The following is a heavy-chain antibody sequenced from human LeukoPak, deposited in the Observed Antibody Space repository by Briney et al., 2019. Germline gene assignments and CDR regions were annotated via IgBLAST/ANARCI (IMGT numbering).Heavy chain of an antibody. CDR3: ARDLRYSSSL. CDR2: IYYSGST. Sequence: SETLSLTCTVSGGSISSYYWSWIRQPPGKGLEWIGYIYYSGSTNYNPSLKSRVTISVDTSKNQFSLKLSSVTAADTAVYYCARDLRYSSSLWGQGTLVTVSS. CDR1: GGSISSYY. D-gene: IGHD6-13*01. J-gene: IGHJ4*02. V-gene: IGHV4-59*01.